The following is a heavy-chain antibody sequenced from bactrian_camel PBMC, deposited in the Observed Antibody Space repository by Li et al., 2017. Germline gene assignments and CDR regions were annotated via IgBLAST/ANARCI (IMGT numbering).Heavy chain of an antibody. CDR3: ASVSTSATRCALHRSSWYED. CDR2: IDSHNGT. J-gene: IGHJ4*01. CDR1: RRTYSTYC. Sequence: HVQLVESGGGSVQAGGSLSVSCTDSRRTYSTYCMAWFRQAPGKEREGVAAIDSHNGTAYADSATGRFTISRDNTKNTLYLQMNSLKPEDTAMYYCASVSTSATRCALHRSSWYEDWGQGTQVTVS. D-gene: IGHD4*01. V-gene: IGHV3S57*01.